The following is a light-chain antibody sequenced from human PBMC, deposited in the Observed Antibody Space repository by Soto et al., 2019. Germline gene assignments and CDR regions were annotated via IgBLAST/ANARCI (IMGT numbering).Light chain of an antibody. J-gene: IGLJ3*02. CDR3: ETWDSNTWV. V-gene: IGLV4-60*02. CDR2: LEGSGSY. CDR1: SGHSSYI. Sequence: QPVLTQSSSASASLGSSVKLTCTLSSGHSSYIIAWHQQQPRKAPRYLMKLEGSGSYNKGSGVPDRFSGSSSGADRYLTISNLQFEDEADYYCETWDSNTWVFGGGTKVTVL.